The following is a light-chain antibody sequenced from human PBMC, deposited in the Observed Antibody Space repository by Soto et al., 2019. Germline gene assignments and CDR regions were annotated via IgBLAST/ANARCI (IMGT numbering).Light chain of an antibody. V-gene: IGKV3-20*01. CDR1: QNVDPN. Sequence: EILRTPYPAPPSVSPVDRVTLSGRASQNVDPNLAWYQQNPGQAPRLLIYAASTRATGIPDRFSVSGSGTDFTLTISRLEPEECAVYDGQQFGSSHGTCGQGTKVDIK. J-gene: IGKJ1*01. CDR2: AAS. CDR3: QQFGSSHGT.